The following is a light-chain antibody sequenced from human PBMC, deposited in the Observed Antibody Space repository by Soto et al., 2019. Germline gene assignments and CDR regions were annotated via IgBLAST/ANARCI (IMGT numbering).Light chain of an antibody. CDR1: QNINNW. J-gene: IGKJ1*01. Sequence: IQVTQFPSSLSASVGDRVTITCRASQNINNWLAWYQFKPGKAPRLLIYTASTLETGVPSRFSGSGSGTEFTRTISGLQPDNFANYFCQQYDPFWTFGQGTTVDIE. CDR3: QQYDPFWT. V-gene: IGKV1-5*03. CDR2: TAS.